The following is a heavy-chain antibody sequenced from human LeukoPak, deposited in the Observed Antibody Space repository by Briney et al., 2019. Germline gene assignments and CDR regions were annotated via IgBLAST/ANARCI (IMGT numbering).Heavy chain of an antibody. J-gene: IGHJ3*02. CDR1: GFTFEDYA. CDR2: ISWNSGSI. CDR3: AKGDYYYDSSGSAFDI. D-gene: IGHD3-22*01. Sequence: SLRLSCAASGFTFEDYAMHWVRQAPGKGLEWVSGISWNSGSIGYADSVKGRFTISRDNAKNSLYLQMNSLRAEDTALYYCAKGDYYYDSSGSAFDIWGQGTMVTVSS. V-gene: IGHV3-9*01.